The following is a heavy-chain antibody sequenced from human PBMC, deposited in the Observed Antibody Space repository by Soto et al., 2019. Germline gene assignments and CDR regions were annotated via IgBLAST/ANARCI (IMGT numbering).Heavy chain of an antibody. CDR2: IYYSGST. Sequence: SETLSLTCTVSGGSISSYYWSWIRQPPGKGLEWIGYIYYSGSTNYNPSLKSRATISVDTSKNQFSLKLSSVTAADTAVYYCARGLNYDYMAYWGQGTLVTVSS. V-gene: IGHV4-59*01. CDR3: ARGLNYDYMAY. D-gene: IGHD1-7*01. CDR1: GGSISSYY. J-gene: IGHJ4*02.